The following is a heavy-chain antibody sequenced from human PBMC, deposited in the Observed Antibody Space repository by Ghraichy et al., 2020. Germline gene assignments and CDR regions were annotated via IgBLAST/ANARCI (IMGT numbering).Heavy chain of an antibody. V-gene: IGHV3-74*01. Sequence: GESLNISCAASGFSFSSYWMHWVRQAPGKGLVWVSRINDVGSSTTYADSVKGRFTISRDNAKNTLYLQMNSLRAEDTAVYYCVRDAYGSFEYWGQGTLVTVSS. CDR1: GFSFSSYW. D-gene: IGHD3-10*01. CDR3: VRDAYGSFEY. CDR2: INDVGSST. J-gene: IGHJ4*02.